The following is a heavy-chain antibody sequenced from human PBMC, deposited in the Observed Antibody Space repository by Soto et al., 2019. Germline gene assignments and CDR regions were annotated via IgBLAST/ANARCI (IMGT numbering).Heavy chain of an antibody. D-gene: IGHD3-22*01. Sequence: GGSLRLSCAASGFTFSSYAMSWVRQAPGKGLEWVSAISGSGGSTYYADSVKGRFTISRDNSKNTLYLQMNSLRAEDTAVYYCASVTMIEYYFDYWGQGTLVTVSS. CDR3: ASVTMIEYYFDY. J-gene: IGHJ4*02. CDR1: GFTFSSYA. CDR2: ISGSGGST. V-gene: IGHV3-23*01.